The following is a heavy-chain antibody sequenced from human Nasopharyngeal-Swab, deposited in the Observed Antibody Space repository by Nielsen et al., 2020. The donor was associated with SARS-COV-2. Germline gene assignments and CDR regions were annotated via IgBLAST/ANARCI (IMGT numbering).Heavy chain of an antibody. Sequence: WIRQPPGKGLGWIGSIYHSGSTYYNPSLKSRVTISVDTSKNQFSLKLSSVTAADTAVYYCARDGYGDYGLDYWGQGTLVTVSS. V-gene: IGHV4-38-2*02. D-gene: IGHD4-17*01. CDR3: ARDGYGDYGLDY. J-gene: IGHJ4*02. CDR2: IYHSGST.